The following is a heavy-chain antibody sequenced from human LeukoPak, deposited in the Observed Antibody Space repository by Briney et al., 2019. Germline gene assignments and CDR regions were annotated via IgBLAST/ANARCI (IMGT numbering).Heavy chain of an antibody. Sequence: GGSLRLSCAASGFTFSSYAMSWVRQAPGKGLEWVGRIKSKTDGGTVDYAAPVKGRFTISRDDSKNTLYLQMNGLKTEDTAVYYCATALVVPTGLLHYWGQGTLVTVSS. CDR2: IKSKTDGGTV. V-gene: IGHV3-15*01. J-gene: IGHJ4*02. CDR1: GFTFSSYA. CDR3: ATALVVPTGLLHY. D-gene: IGHD1-1*01.